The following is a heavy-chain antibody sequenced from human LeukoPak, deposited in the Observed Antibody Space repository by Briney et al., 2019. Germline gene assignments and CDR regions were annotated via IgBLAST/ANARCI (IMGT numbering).Heavy chain of an antibody. V-gene: IGHV4-59*08. CDR3: ARRVYSPGYYYYGMDV. J-gene: IGHJ6*02. CDR2: IYYSGST. CDR1: GGSFSSYY. Sequence: SETLSLTCTVSGGSFSSYYWSWIRQPPGKGLEWIGYIYYSGSTNYNPSLKSRVTISVDTSKNQFSLKLSSVTAADTAVYYCARRVYSPGYYYYGMDVWGQGTTVTVSS. D-gene: IGHD4-11*01.